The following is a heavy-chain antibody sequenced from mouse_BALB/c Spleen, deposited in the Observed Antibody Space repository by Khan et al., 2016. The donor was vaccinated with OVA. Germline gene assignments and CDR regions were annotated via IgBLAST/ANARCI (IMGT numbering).Heavy chain of an antibody. CDR1: GYTFTNYG. V-gene: IGHV9-3-1*01. CDR2: INTYTGEP. CDR3: ARPPYFSYVMGY. Sequence: QIQLVQSGPELKKPGETVKISCKASGYTFTNYGLNWVKQAPGEGLKWLGWINTYTGEPTYADDFKGRFAFSLETSANTAYLQINNLKNEDTATYFWARPPYFSYVMGYWGQGTSVTVSS. D-gene: IGHD2-10*01. J-gene: IGHJ4*01.